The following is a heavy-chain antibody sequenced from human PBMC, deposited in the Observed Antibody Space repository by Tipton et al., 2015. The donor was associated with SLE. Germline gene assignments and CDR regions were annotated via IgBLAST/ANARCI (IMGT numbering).Heavy chain of an antibody. CDR2: IYTSGST. D-gene: IGHD6-13*01. Sequence: TLSLTCTVSGGSISSHYWSWIRQPPGKGLEWIGRIYTSGSTNYNPSLKSRVTMSVDTSKNQFSLKLSSVTAADTAVYYCARDGVVAAAVYYFDYWGQGTLVTVSS. CDR3: ARDGVVAAAVYYFDY. CDR1: GGSISSHY. V-gene: IGHV4-4*07. J-gene: IGHJ4*02.